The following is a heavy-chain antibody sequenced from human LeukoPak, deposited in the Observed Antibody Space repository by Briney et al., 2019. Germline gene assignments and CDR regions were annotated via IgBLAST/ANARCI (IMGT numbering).Heavy chain of an antibody. CDR1: GFTFSSFA. CDR3: AARRPYYFVS. J-gene: IGHJ4*02. V-gene: IGHV3-23*01. CDR2: FDTGGVT. D-gene: IGHD2-21*01. Sequence: GGSLRLSCAASGFTFSSFAMSWVRQTPGKGLEWVSTFDTGGVTFYADSARGRFTISRDNSKNTLFLQMDSLRAEDTAVYYCAARRPYYFVSWGQGTLVTVSS.